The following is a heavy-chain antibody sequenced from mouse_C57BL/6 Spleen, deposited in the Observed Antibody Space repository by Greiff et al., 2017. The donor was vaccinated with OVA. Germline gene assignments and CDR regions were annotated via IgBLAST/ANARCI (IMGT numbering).Heavy chain of an antibody. D-gene: IGHD1-1*02. V-gene: IGHV1-61*01. CDR3: ARTGGSMGWYFDV. Sequence: QVQLQQPGAELVRPGSSVKLSCKASGYTFTSYWMDWVKQRPGQGLEWIGNIYPSDSETHYNQKFKDKATLTVDKSSSTAYMQLSSLTSEDSAVYYCARTGGSMGWYFDVWGTGTTVTVSS. CDR1: GYTFTSYW. J-gene: IGHJ1*03. CDR2: IYPSDSET.